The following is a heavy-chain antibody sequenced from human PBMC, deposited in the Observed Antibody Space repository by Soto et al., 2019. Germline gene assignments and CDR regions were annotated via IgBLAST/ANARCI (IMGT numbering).Heavy chain of an antibody. J-gene: IGHJ4*02. V-gene: IGHV3-33*05. CDR3: ARWGTTGGLDV. Sequence: QVHLLESGGGVVQPGTSLRLSCVGSGFTFRSYVIHWVRQAPGKGLEWVALTSYDGSNNFYGDSVKGRFTISRHNSRNTVELQMDSLRFEDTALYYCARWGTTGGLDVWGQGTLVSVSS. D-gene: IGHD3-16*01. CDR2: TSYDGSNN. CDR1: GFTFRSYV.